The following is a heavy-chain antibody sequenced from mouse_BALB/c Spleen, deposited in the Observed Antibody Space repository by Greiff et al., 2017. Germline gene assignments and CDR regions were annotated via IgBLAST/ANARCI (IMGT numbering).Heavy chain of an antibody. Sequence: EVMLVESGGGLVKPGGSLKLSCAASGFTFSDYYMYWVRQTPEKRLEWVATISDGGSYTYYPDSVKGRFTISRDNAKNNLYLQMSSLKSEDTAMYYCARDGPAYWGQGTLVTVSA. J-gene: IGHJ3*01. CDR2: ISDGGSYT. CDR3: ARDGPAY. CDR1: GFTFSDYY. V-gene: IGHV5-4*02.